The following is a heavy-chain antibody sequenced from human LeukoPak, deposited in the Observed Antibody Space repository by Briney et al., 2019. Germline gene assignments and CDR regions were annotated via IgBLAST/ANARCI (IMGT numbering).Heavy chain of an antibody. CDR3: GRGGGTVISSNAFDI. J-gene: IGHJ3*02. Sequence: PSGTLSLTCAVAAGSISNFNWWSWVRQPPGKGLEWIGEIYYSGTTNYNPSLKSRVTVSVDKSRNQFSLKLSSVTAADTAVYYCGRGGGTVISSNAFDIWGQGTMVTVSS. D-gene: IGHD1-1*01. V-gene: IGHV4-4*02. CDR2: IYYSGTT. CDR1: AGSISNFNW.